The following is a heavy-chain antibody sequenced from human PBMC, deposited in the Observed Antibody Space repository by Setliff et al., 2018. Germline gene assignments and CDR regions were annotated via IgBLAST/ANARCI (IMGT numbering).Heavy chain of an antibody. J-gene: IGHJ2*01. CDR1: GFTFSSYG. CDR2: IRYDGNNK. V-gene: IGHV3-30*02. CDR3: ARDMYITGWNAFDL. D-gene: IGHD1-1*01. Sequence: GGSLRLSCAASGFTFSSYGMHWVRQAPGKGLEWVSFIRYDGNNKYYVDSVKGQFTISRDNSKNTLYLQMNSLRAEDTAVYYCARDMYITGWNAFDLWGRGTLV.